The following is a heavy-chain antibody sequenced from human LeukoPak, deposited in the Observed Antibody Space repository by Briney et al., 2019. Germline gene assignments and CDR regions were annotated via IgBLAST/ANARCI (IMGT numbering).Heavy chain of an antibody. CDR1: GYTFTSYD. Sequence: GASVKVSCKASGYTFTSYDINWVRQAPGQGLEWMGWINPNSGGTNYAQKFQGRVTMTRDTSISTAYMELSRLRSDDTAVYYCARDRQKLGTEVDYWGQGTLVTVSS. D-gene: IGHD7-27*01. J-gene: IGHJ4*02. CDR3: ARDRQKLGTEVDY. CDR2: INPNSGGT. V-gene: IGHV1-2*02.